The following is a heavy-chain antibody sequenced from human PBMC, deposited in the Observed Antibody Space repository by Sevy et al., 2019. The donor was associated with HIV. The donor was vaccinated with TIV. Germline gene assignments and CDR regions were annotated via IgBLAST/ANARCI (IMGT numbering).Heavy chain of an antibody. CDR1: GFTFGDYA. CDR2: IRSKDYGGAT. J-gene: IGHJ4*02. V-gene: IGHV3-49*03. CDR3: TRGYYYDSSGYSDY. D-gene: IGHD3-22*01. Sequence: GGSLRLSCTGSGFTFGDYAMSWFRQAPGMGLEWVGFIRSKDYGGATEYAASVKGRFTISRDDSKSFADLQMNSLKTEDTAVYYCTRGYYYDSSGYSDYWGQRTLVTVSS.